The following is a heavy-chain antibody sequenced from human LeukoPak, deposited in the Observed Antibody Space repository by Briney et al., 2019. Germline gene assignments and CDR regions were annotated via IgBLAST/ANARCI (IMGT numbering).Heavy chain of an antibody. Sequence: PGGSLRLSCAASGFTVSSNYMNWVRQAPGKGLEWVSVIYSGGSTYYADSVRGRFTISRDNSKNTLYLQMNSLRAEDTAVYYCATDGCSSTSCYVDYWGQGTLVTVSS. CDR3: ATDGCSSTSCYVDY. J-gene: IGHJ4*02. CDR2: IYSGGST. D-gene: IGHD2-2*01. CDR1: GFTVSSNY. V-gene: IGHV3-66*01.